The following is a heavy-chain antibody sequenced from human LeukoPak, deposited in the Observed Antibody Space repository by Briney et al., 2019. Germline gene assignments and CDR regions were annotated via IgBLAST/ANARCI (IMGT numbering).Heavy chain of an antibody. CDR1: GFTFSDYY. Sequence: GGSLRLSCAASGFTFSDYYMSWIRRAPGKGLEWGSYISSSSSYTNYADSVKGRFTISRDNAKNSLYLQLNSLRAEDTAVYYCARPMSYGSGSFYGMDVWGQGTTVTVSS. CDR2: ISSSSSYT. J-gene: IGHJ6*02. CDR3: ARPMSYGSGSFYGMDV. D-gene: IGHD3-10*01. V-gene: IGHV3-11*03.